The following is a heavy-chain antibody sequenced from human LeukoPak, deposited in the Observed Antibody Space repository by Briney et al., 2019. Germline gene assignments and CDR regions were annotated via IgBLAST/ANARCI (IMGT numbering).Heavy chain of an antibody. CDR1: GFTFDDYG. Sequence: GGSLRLSCAASGFTFDDYGMSWVRQAPGKGLEWVSGINWNGGSTGYADSVKGRFTISRDNAKNSLCLQMNSLRAEDTALYYCARYRTSFYLPLYYFDYWGQGTLVTVSS. D-gene: IGHD3-3*02. J-gene: IGHJ4*02. V-gene: IGHV3-20*04. CDR2: INWNGGST. CDR3: ARYRTSFYLPLYYFDY.